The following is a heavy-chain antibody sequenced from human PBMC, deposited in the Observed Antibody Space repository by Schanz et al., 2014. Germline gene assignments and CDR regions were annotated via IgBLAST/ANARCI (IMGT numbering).Heavy chain of an antibody. CDR2: TSHDGSFT. V-gene: IGHV3-74*01. CDR3: TRDTDYHFDY. CDR1: GFTFSDYR. D-gene: IGHD4-17*01. Sequence: EVQLVESGGGLVEPGGSLRLSCAASGFTFSDYRMDWVRQAPGKGLEWVSRTSHDGSFTTFADSVKGRFTISRDNARNTLYLQMNSLRAEDTAVYYCTRDTDYHFDYWGQGTLVTVSS. J-gene: IGHJ4*02.